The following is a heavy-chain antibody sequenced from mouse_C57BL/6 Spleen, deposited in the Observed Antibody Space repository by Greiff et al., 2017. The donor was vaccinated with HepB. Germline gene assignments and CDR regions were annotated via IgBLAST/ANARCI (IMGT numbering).Heavy chain of an antibody. CDR3: ARRDYGSSYGYFDV. CDR1: GYAFTNYL. J-gene: IGHJ1*03. D-gene: IGHD1-1*01. CDR2: INPGSGGT. Sequence: VQLQQSGAELVRPGTSVKVSCKASGYAFTNYLIEWVKQRPGPGLEWLGVINPGSGGTNYNEKFKGKATLTADKSSRTAYMQLSSLTSEDSAVYFCARRDYGSSYGYFDVWGTGTTVTVSS. V-gene: IGHV1-54*01.